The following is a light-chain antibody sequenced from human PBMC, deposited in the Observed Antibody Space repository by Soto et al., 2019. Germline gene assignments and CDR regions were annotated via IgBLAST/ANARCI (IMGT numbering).Light chain of an antibody. CDR1: QNVNGW. V-gene: IGKV1-5*03. CDR3: QQYDTRCT. Sequence: DIQMTQSPSTLSASVGDRVTITCRASQNVNGWLAWYQQKPGKAPKLLINKASTLESGVPSRFSGRVVVTEGAVTMSSLQTDDFATYYCQQYDTRCTVGQGAKVDIK. CDR2: KAS. J-gene: IGKJ1*01.